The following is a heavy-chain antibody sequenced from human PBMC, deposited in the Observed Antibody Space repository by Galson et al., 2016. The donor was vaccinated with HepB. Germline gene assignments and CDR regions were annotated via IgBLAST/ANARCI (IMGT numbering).Heavy chain of an antibody. CDR1: GDSLRGSSYY. J-gene: IGHJ4*02. V-gene: IGHV4-39*01. D-gene: IGHD1-26*01. CDR3: VRNEYSGDSGLFHY. Sequence: LSLTCIVSGDSLRGSSYYWGWIRQPPGKGLEWIGSVYYSGLTYYNPALTSRVTVSVDASKNQFSLKVTSVTAADTALYSCVRNEYSGDSGLFHYWGQGTLVTVSS. CDR2: VYYSGLT.